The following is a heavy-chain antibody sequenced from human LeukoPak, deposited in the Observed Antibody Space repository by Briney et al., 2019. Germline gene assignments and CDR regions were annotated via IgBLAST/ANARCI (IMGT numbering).Heavy chain of an antibody. Sequence: ASVKDSCKASGYTFTGYYMHWVRQAPGQGLEWMGWINPDTGGTNYEQNFQGRVTMTRDTSISTAYMELSTLRSDDTAVYYCAREGVVKGTDVWGQGTTVTVSS. CDR1: GYTFTGYY. CDR3: AREGVVKGTDV. J-gene: IGHJ6*02. CDR2: INPDTGGT. V-gene: IGHV1-2*02.